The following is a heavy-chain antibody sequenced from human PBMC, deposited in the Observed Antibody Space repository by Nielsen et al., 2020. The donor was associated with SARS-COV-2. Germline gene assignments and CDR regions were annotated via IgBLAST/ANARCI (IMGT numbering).Heavy chain of an antibody. CDR1: GFTFSSYG. J-gene: IGHJ6*02. CDR2: ISYDGSNK. Sequence: GESLKISCAASGFTFSSYGMHWVRQAPGKGLEWVAVISYDGSNKYYADSVKGRFTISRDNSKNTLYLQMNSLRAEDTAVYYCARDLSNYYGMDVWGQGTTVTVSS. V-gene: IGHV3-30*03. CDR3: ARDLSNYYGMDV.